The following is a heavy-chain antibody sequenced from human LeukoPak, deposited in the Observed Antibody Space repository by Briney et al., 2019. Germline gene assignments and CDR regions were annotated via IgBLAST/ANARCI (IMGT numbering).Heavy chain of an antibody. CDR2: TYYRSKWYN. CDR3: ARVEKVGGPYFDY. CDR1: GDSVSNNSTA. Sequence: SQTLSLTCAISGDSVSNNSTAWNWLRQSPSRGLEWLGRTYYRSKWYNDYAVSVKSRITINPDTSKNQFSLQLNSVTPEDTAVYYCARVEKVGGPYFDYWGQGTLVTVSS. J-gene: IGHJ4*02. D-gene: IGHD1-26*01. V-gene: IGHV6-1*01.